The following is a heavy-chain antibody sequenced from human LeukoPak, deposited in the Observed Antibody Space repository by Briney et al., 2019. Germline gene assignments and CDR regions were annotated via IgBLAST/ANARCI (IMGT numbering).Heavy chain of an antibody. CDR2: IKSNTDGGTT. D-gene: IGHD4-17*01. CDR1: GFSFTNAW. J-gene: IGHJ4*02. CDR3: ATEYYGAYNY. V-gene: IGHV3-15*01. Sequence: GGSLSHSCSACGFSFTNAWVLGLGPAPGKGLEWVGRIKSNTDGGTTDYVAPVKGRFTISRDDSKDMVYLQMNSLKTEDIAVYFCATEYYGAYNYWGQGTLVTVSS.